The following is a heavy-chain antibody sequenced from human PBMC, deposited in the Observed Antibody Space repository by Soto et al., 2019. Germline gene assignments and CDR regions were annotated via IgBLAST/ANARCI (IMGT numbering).Heavy chain of an antibody. CDR3: ARQIYDSDTGPNFQYYFDS. Sequence: GESLKISCMGSGYSFAGYWITWVRQKPGKGLEWMGRIDPSDSQTYYSPSFRGHVTISATKSITTVFLQWSSLRASDTAMYYCARQIYDSDTGPNFQYYFDSWGQGTLVTVSS. D-gene: IGHD3-22*01. CDR1: GYSFAGYW. J-gene: IGHJ4*02. CDR2: IDPSDSQT. V-gene: IGHV5-10-1*01.